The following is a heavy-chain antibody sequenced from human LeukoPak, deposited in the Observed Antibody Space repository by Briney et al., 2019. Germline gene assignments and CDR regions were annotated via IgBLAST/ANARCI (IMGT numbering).Heavy chain of an antibody. CDR1: GFTFSSYE. V-gene: IGHV3-48*03. Sequence: PGGSLRLSCAASGFTFSSYEMNWVRQAPGKGLEWVSYISSSGSTIYYADSVKGRFTISRDNAKNSLYLQMNSLRAEDKAVYYCARGRYYYDSSGYYYFNYWGQGTLVTVSS. CDR2: ISSSGSTI. D-gene: IGHD3-22*01. CDR3: ARGRYYYDSSGYYYFNY. J-gene: IGHJ4*02.